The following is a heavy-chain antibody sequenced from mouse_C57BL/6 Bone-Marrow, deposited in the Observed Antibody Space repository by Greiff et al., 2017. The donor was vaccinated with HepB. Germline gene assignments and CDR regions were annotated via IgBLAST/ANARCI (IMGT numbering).Heavy chain of an antibody. Sequence: QVQLQQPGAELVRPGSSVKLSCKASGYTFTSYWMDWVKQRPGQGLEWIGNIYPSDSETHYNQKFKDKATLTVDKSSSTAYMQLSSLTSEDFAVYYCARGMYYYAMDYWGQGTSVTVSS. CDR3: ARGMYYYAMDY. J-gene: IGHJ4*01. CDR2: IYPSDSET. CDR1: GYTFTSYW. V-gene: IGHV1-61*01.